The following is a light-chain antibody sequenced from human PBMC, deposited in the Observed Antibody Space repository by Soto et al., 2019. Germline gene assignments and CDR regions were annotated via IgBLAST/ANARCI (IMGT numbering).Light chain of an antibody. J-gene: IGLJ2*01. CDR1: SSNIGAGYD. Sequence: QAVVTQPPSVSGAPGQRVTISCTGSSSNIGAGYDVHWYQQLPGTAPKLLIYGNSNRPSGVPDRFSGSKSGTSASPAITGLQAEDEADYYCQSYDSSLSGYVVFGGGTKVTVL. V-gene: IGLV1-40*01. CDR3: QSYDSSLSGYVV. CDR2: GNS.